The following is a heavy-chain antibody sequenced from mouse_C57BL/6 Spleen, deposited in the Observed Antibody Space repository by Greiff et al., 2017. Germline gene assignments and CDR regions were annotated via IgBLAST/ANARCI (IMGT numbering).Heavy chain of an antibody. D-gene: IGHD3-1*01. CDR1: GFTFSSYA. CDR3: TRDHSNYAMDY. Sequence: EVHLVESGEGLVKPGGSLKLSCAASGFTFSSYAMSWVRQTPEKRLEWVAYISGGGDYIYYADTVKGRFTITRDNARNTLYLQMSSLKSEDTAMYYCTRDHSNYAMDYWGQGTSVTVSS. CDR2: ISGGGDYI. V-gene: IGHV5-9-1*02. J-gene: IGHJ4*01.